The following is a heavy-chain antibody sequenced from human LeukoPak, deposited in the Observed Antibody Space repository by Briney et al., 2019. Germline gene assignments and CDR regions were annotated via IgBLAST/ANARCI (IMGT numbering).Heavy chain of an antibody. J-gene: IGHJ4*02. CDR2: IYIGGST. CDR3: ARLEWGSRGSGSFDY. Sequence: GGSLRLSCAASGFTVSSNYMSWVRQAPGKGLEWVSVIYIGGSTYYADSVKGRFTISRDISKNTLYLQMNSLRAEDTAMYYCARLEWGSRGSGSFDYWGQGTLVTVSS. V-gene: IGHV3-53*01. D-gene: IGHD6-25*01. CDR1: GFTVSSNY.